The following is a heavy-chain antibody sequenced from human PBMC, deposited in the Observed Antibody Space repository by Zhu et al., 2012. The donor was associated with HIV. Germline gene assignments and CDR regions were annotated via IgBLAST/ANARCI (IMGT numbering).Heavy chain of an antibody. CDR3: ARDIWFVSYWGSWFDP. D-gene: IGHD3-10*01. CDR1: GNSISSAYS. Sequence: QVHLQESGPGLVKPSESLSLTCTVSGNSISSAYSWGWIRQLPGMGLEWIGNIYYTGITYYNPSLKSRVIISADTSKNQFSLQLNSVTATDTAVYYCARDIWFVSYWGSWFDPWGQGIPVTVSS. CDR2: IYYTGIT. J-gene: IGHJ5*02. V-gene: IGHV4-38-2*02.